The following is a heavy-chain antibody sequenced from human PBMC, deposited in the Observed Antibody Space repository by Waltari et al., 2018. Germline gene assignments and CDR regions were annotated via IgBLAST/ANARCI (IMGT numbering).Heavy chain of an antibody. CDR3: VRVSNQWYFDL. V-gene: IGHV4-38-2*01. J-gene: IGHJ2*01. D-gene: IGHD3-3*02. CDR2: IIHSGST. Sequence: QVQLQESGPGLVKASETPVLTCGVSGYFISSGYYWGWIRRPPGKGLEWIGSIIHSGSTYYNPSLKSWVTISVDTSKNQFTLNLNSVTAADTAVYYCVRVSNQWYFDLWGRGTLVSVSS. CDR1: GYFISSGYY.